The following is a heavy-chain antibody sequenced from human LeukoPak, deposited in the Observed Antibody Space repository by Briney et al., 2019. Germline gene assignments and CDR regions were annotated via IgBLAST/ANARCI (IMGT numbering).Heavy chain of an antibody. V-gene: IGHV3-11*04. CDR3: AGSGGSSCFLGCGFDY. D-gene: IGHD2-15*01. CDR1: GFTFSDYY. CDR2: ISTSGSNI. Sequence: GGSLRLSCAASGFTFSDYYMSWIRQAPGKGLEWVSYISTSGSNIYYADSVRGRFTISRDDAKNSLYLQMNSLRAEDTAVYYCAGSGGSSCFLGCGFDYWGQGTLVTVST. J-gene: IGHJ4*02.